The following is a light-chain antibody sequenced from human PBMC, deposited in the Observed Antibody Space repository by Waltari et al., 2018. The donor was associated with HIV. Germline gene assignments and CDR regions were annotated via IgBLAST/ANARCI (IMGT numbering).Light chain of an antibody. CDR3: QSYDGTNWV. J-gene: IGLJ3*02. CDR2: ADY. Sequence: NFVLTQPHSLSESPGKTVITPCTRSSASIGSAYVHWYQQRPGGAPSTVIYADYNRPSWVPDWFSVSVDSSSNSASLTISGLRSDDEADYYCQSYDGTNWVFGGGTKLTVL. CDR1: SASIGSAY. V-gene: IGLV6-57*03.